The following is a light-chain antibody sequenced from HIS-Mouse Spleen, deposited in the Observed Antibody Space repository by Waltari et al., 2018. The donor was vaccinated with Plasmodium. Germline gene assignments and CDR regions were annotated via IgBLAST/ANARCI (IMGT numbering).Light chain of an antibody. CDR1: SGSVSTSYY. Sequence: QTVVTQEPSFSVSPGGTVTLTCGLSSGSVSTSYYPSWYQQTPGQAPRPINYSTNTRSSGVPDRFSGSILGNKAALTITGAQADDESDYYCVLYMGSGIWVFGGGTKLTVL. V-gene: IGLV8-61*01. J-gene: IGLJ2*01. CDR3: VLYMGSGIWV. CDR2: STN.